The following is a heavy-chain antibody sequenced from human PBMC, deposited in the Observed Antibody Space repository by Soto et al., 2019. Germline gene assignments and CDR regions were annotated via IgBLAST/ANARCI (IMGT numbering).Heavy chain of an antibody. D-gene: IGHD1-26*01. CDR3: AKEDVGGYYYSGL. J-gene: IGHJ4*02. CDR1: GFTFRNYG. V-gene: IGHV3-30*18. CDR2: ISSDGNDK. Sequence: GGSLRLSCPASGFTFRNYGMQWVRQAPGKGLEWVALISSDGNDKYYADSVKARFTISRDNSKNTLYLQMNSLRAEDTAVYYCAKEDVGGYYYSGLWGQGTLVTVS.